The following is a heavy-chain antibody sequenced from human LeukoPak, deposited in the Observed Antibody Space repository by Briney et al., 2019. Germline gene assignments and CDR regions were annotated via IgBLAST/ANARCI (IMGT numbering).Heavy chain of an antibody. J-gene: IGHJ4*02. CDR2: IFGGGST. Sequence: GGSLRLSCAASEFTVSSNYMSWVRQAPGKGLEWVSVIFGGGSTYYADSVKGRFTIPRDNSKNTLYFQMSSLRAEDTAVYYCARDRLGGSGIDFDYWGQGTLVTVSS. V-gene: IGHV3-53*01. CDR1: EFTVSSNY. CDR3: ARDRLGGSGIDFDY. D-gene: IGHD1-26*01.